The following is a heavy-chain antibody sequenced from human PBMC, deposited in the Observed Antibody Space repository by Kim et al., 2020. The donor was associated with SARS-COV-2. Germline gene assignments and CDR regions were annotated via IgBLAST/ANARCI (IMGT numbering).Heavy chain of an antibody. CDR1: GFTFGDYA. CDR3: TRDLRGVRGVISDY. V-gene: IGHV3-49*04. Sequence: GGSLRLSCTASGFTFGDYAMSWVRQAPGKGLEWVGFIRSKAYGGTTEYAASVKGRFTISRDDSKSIAYLQMNSLKTEDTAVYYCTRDLRGVRGVISDYWGQGTLVTVSS. CDR2: IRSKAYGGTT. D-gene: IGHD3-10*01. J-gene: IGHJ4*02.